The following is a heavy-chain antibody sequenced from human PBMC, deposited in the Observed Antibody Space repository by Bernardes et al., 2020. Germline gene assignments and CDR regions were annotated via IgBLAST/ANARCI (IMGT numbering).Heavy chain of an antibody. Sequence: ASLKVSCEASGYTFTSYGISWVLQAPGQGLEWMGWISAYNGNTNYAQKLQGRVTMTTDTSTSTAYMELRSLRSDDTAVYYCARGSARIWGSYRLLPFDYWGQGTLVTVSS. D-gene: IGHD3-16*02. CDR1: GYTFTSYG. CDR3: ARGSARIWGSYRLLPFDY. CDR2: ISAYNGNT. V-gene: IGHV1-18*01. J-gene: IGHJ4*02.